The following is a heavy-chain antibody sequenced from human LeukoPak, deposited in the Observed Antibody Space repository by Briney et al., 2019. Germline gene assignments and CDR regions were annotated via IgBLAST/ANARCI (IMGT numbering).Heavy chain of an antibody. CDR1: GYSFTSYW. CDR3: ARGLNYYDSSGLHPGCIDY. Sequence: GESLKSSCKGSGYSFTSYWIGWVRQMPAKGLEWMGIIYPGDSDTRYSPSFQGQVTISADKSISTAYLQWSSLKASDTAMYYCARGLNYYDSSGLHPGCIDYWGQGTLVTVSS. J-gene: IGHJ4*02. CDR2: IYPGDSDT. V-gene: IGHV5-51*01. D-gene: IGHD3-22*01.